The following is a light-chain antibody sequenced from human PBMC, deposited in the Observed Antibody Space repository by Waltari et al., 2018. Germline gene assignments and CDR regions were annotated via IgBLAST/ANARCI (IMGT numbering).Light chain of an antibody. CDR1: QSVLYNSNNKFY. CDR3: QQYYTTPWT. Sequence: DIVMTQSPDSLAVSLGGRATINCKSSQSVLYNSNNKFYVAWYQHRPGQPPKLLIYWASLRHSGVPDRFSGSGSGTDFTLTIDNLQAEDVAVYYCQQYYTTPWTFGQGTKVEIK. J-gene: IGKJ1*01. CDR2: WAS. V-gene: IGKV4-1*01.